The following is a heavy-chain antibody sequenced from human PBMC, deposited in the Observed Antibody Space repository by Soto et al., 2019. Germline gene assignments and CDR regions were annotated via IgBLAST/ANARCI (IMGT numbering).Heavy chain of an antibody. CDR3: AREENAWPLAYGFDV. J-gene: IGHJ6*02. D-gene: IGHD2-2*01. Sequence: GSLRLSGAASGFTFSSYSIHWVRQAPGKGLEWVSSIDRRSDIYYADSVKGRFTISRDNAQNSVSLQMKSLRAEDTAVYYCAREENAWPLAYGFDVGGQGTLVTVYS. V-gene: IGHV3-21*01. CDR1: GFTFSSYS. CDR2: IDRRSDI.